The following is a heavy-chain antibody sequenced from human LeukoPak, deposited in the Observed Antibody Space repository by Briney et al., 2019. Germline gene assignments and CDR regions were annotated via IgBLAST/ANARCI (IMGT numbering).Heavy chain of an antibody. D-gene: IGHD3-22*01. CDR1: GFTFSSYW. CDR3: AKVTVVVIEYFDY. CDR2: ISGSGGST. Sequence: GGSLRLSCAASGFTFSSYWMSWVRQAPGKGLEWVSAISGSGGSTYYADSVKGRFTISRDNSKNTLYLQMNSLRAEDTAVYYCAKVTVVVIEYFDYWGQGTLVTVSS. V-gene: IGHV3-23*01. J-gene: IGHJ4*02.